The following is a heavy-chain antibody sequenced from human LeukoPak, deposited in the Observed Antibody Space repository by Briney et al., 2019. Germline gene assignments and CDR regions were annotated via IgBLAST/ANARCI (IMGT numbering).Heavy chain of an antibody. Sequence: ASVKVPCKASGYTFTGYYIHWVRQAPGQGLEWMGWIHPNSGGTNFVQKFQGRVTMTRDSSISTAYMEVSSLRSDDTAVYYCARAPVGGPLRFFDYWGQGTPVTVSS. CDR2: IHPNSGGT. D-gene: IGHD3-3*01. J-gene: IGHJ4*02. CDR1: GYTFTGYY. CDR3: ARAPVGGPLRFFDY. V-gene: IGHV1-2*02.